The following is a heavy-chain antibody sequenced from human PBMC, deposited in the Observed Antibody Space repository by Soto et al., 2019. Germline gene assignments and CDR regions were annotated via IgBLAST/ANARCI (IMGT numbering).Heavy chain of an antibody. D-gene: IGHD3-10*01. CDR2: ISYDGSNK. V-gene: IGHV3-30-3*01. CDR3: ARDLLLWFGELLTRYYYYGMDV. Sequence: GGSLRLSCAASGFTFSSYARHWVRHAPGKGLEWVAVISYDGSNKYYADSVKGRFTISRDNSKNTLYLQMNSLRAEDTAVYYCARDLLLWFGELLTRYYYYGMDVWGQGTTVTVSS. CDR1: GFTFSSYA. J-gene: IGHJ6*02.